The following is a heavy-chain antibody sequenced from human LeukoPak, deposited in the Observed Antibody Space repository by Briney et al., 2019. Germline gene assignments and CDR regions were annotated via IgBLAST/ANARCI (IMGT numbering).Heavy chain of an antibody. CDR2: FTGCGGNT. V-gene: IGHV3-23*01. CDR1: GFTFSTYA. Sequence: PGASLTLSCAVSGFTFSTYAMSCVRQAPGKGLEWFSAFTGCGGNTYYADSVKSRFTTSRDNSKNTVFLQMISRRADDAAVYYCAKWGDYDVLTAYYVSDYWGQGTLVTVSS. CDR3: AKWGDYDVLTAYYVSDY. D-gene: IGHD3-9*01. J-gene: IGHJ4*02.